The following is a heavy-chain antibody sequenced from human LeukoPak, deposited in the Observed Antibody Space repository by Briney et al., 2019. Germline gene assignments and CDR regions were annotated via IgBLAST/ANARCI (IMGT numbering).Heavy chain of an antibody. CDR3: AKDEAYYDFWSGYLV. V-gene: IGHV3-23*01. CDR1: GFTFSSYA. Sequence: GGSLRLSCAASGFTFSSYAMSWVRQAPGKGLEWVSAISGSGGSTYYADSVKGRFTISRDNSRNTLYLQMNSLRAEDTAVYYCAKDEAYYDFWSGYLVWGQGTTVTVSS. CDR2: ISGSGGST. J-gene: IGHJ6*02. D-gene: IGHD3-3*01.